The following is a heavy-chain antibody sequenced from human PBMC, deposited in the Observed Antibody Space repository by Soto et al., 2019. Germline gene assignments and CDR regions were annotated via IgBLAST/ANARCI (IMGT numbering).Heavy chain of an antibody. V-gene: IGHV3-30*18. J-gene: IGHJ4*02. CDR3: AKDPGYGDYEVDY. CDR1: GFTFSSYG. D-gene: IGHD4-17*01. Sequence: QVQLEESGGGVVQPGRSLRLSCAASGFTFSSYGMHWVRQAPGKGLEWVAVISDDGSNKYYADSVKGRFTISRDNSKNTLYLQMNSLRAEDTAVYYCAKDPGYGDYEVDYWGQGTLVTVSS. CDR2: ISDDGSNK.